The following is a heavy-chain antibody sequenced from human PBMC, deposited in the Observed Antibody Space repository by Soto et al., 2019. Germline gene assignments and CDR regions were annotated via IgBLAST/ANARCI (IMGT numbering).Heavy chain of an antibody. V-gene: IGHV3-30*18. D-gene: IGHD3-10*01. CDR3: SKGMVRGARHFDY. Sequence: QVQLVESGGGVVPPGRSLRLSCAASGFTFSSYGMHWVRQAPGKGLEWVAVISYDGSNKYYADSVKGRFTISRDNSKNTRYLQMNSLRAEDTAVYYCSKGMVRGARHFDYCGQGTLVTVSS. J-gene: IGHJ4*02. CDR1: GFTFSSYG. CDR2: ISYDGSNK.